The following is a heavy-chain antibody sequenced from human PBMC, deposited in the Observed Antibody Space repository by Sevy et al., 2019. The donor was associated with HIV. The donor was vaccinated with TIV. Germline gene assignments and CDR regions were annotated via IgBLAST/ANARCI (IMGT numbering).Heavy chain of an antibody. CDR3: ARAITLTTFPYYGMDV. CDR2: ISNSGSTI. CDR1: GFTFSDYY. Sequence: GGSLRLSCAASGFTFSDYYMSWIRQAPGKGLEWVSYISNSGSTIYYAHSVKGRFTISRDNAKNSLYLQMNSLRAEDTAVYYCARAITLTTFPYYGMDVWGQGTTVTVSS. D-gene: IGHD1-7*01. V-gene: IGHV3-11*01. J-gene: IGHJ6*02.